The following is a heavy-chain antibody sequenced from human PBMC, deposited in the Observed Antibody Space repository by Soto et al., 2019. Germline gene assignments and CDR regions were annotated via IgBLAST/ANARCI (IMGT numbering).Heavy chain of an antibody. CDR1: GDTFSSFW. D-gene: IGHD3-22*01. CDR2: INLDDSDT. J-gene: IGHJ6*02. CDR3: AKSDYFNHSGSLYGLDV. V-gene: IGHV5-51*01. Sequence: PGESLKISCKASGDTFSSFWIAWVRQVPERGLEWMGTINLDDSDTTYSPSFQGQVTISADKSLNTAYLQWNSLKASDTAIFFCAKSDYFNHSGSLYGLDVWGQGTTVTVSS.